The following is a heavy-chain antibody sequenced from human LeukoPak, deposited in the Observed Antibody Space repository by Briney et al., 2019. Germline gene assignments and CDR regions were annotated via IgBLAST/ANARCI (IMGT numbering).Heavy chain of an antibody. J-gene: IGHJ4*02. D-gene: IGHD4-17*01. Sequence: ASVKVSCKVSGYSLTGLSLHWVRQAPGKGLEWMGGFDPEDGEPICAQKLQGRLSMTEDTSKDTGYMELRTLRSEDTALYYCAKSHGDYGLLDYWGQGTLVTVSS. CDR1: GYSLTGLS. V-gene: IGHV1-24*01. CDR3: AKSHGDYGLLDY. CDR2: FDPEDGEP.